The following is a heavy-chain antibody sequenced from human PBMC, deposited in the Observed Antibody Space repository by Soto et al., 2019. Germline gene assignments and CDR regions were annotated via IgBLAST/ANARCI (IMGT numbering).Heavy chain of an antibody. V-gene: IGHV1-69*02. CDR2: IIPILGIA. Sequence: QVQLVQSGAEVKKPGSSVKVSCKASGGTFSSYTISWVRQAPGQGLEWMGRIIPILGIANYAQKFQGRVTMTADKSTSTAYMELSSLRSEDTAVYYCARGTGYYGSGSPFDPWGQGTLVTVSS. CDR1: GGTFSSYT. D-gene: IGHD3-10*01. CDR3: ARGTGYYGSGSPFDP. J-gene: IGHJ5*02.